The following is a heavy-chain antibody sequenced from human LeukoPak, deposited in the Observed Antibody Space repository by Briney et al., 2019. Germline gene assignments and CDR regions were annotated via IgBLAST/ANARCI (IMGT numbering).Heavy chain of an antibody. CDR2: IYYSGST. CDR3: ARVQSRLSWFDP. J-gene: IGHJ5*02. V-gene: IGHV4-39*07. Sequence: SETLSLTCTVSGGSISSSSSYYWGWIRQPPGKGLEWIGGIYYSGSTYYNPSLKSRVTISVDTSKNQFSLKLTSVTAADTAVYYCARVQSRLSWFDPWGQGTLVTVSS. CDR1: GGSISSSSSYY.